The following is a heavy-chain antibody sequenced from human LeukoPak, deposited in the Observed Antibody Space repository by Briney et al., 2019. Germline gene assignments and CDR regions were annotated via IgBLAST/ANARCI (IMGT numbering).Heavy chain of an antibody. J-gene: IGHJ6*03. CDR1: GYTFTNYG. D-gene: IGHD5-12*01. CDR2: ISAYNGNT. V-gene: IGHV1-18*01. Sequence: ASVKVSCKASGYTFTNYGISWVRQAPGQGLEWMGWISAYNGNTNYAQKLQGRVTMTTDTSTSTAYMELRSLRSDDTAVYYCARRVGYSGYDPSGVYYYYYMDVWGKGTTVTISS. CDR3: ARRVGYSGYDPSGVYYYYYMDV.